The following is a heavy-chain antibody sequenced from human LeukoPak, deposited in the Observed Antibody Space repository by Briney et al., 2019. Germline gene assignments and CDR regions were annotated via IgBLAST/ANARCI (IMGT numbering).Heavy chain of an antibody. V-gene: IGHV3-53*01. CDR2: IYSGGST. J-gene: IGHJ4*02. Sequence: GGPLRLSCAASGFTVSSNYMSWVRQAPGKGLEWVSVIYSGGSTYYADSVKGRFTISRDNSKNTLYLQMNSLRAEDTAVYYCAKAPGIAAAGPEVYWGQGTLVTVSS. CDR1: GFTVSSNY. CDR3: AKAPGIAAAGPEVY. D-gene: IGHD6-13*01.